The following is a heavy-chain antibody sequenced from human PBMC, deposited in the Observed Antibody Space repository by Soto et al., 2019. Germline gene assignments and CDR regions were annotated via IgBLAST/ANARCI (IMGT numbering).Heavy chain of an antibody. Sequence: ASVKVSCKASGYTFTSYGISWVRQAPGQGLEWMGWISAYNGNTNYAQKLQGRVTMTTDTSTSTAYMELRSLRSDDTAVYYCARLKSYELLWFGPDYWGQGTLVTLS. CDR3: ARLKSYELLWFGPDY. CDR2: ISAYNGNT. V-gene: IGHV1-18*04. J-gene: IGHJ4*02. D-gene: IGHD3-10*01. CDR1: GYTFTSYG.